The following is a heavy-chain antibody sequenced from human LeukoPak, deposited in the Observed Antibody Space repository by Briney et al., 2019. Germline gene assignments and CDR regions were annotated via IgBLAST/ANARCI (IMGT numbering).Heavy chain of an antibody. CDR1: GFTFNSYA. CDR3: ARGDPIYDFWSGGDY. J-gene: IGHJ4*02. D-gene: IGHD3-3*01. CDR2: ISSSSNVI. V-gene: IGHV3-48*01. Sequence: GGSLRLSCAASGFTFNSYAFNWVRQAPGKGLEWVSYISSSSNVIYYTDSVKGRFTTSRDNARNLLSLQMNSLRAEDTAVYYCARGDPIYDFWSGGDYWGQGSLVTVSS.